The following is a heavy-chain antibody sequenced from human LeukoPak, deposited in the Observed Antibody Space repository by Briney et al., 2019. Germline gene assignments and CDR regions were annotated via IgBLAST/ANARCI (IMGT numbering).Heavy chain of an antibody. V-gene: IGHV3-7*01. D-gene: IGHD3-22*01. CDR3: VRDLYRIVVVPHYFDY. J-gene: IGHJ4*02. Sequence: PGGSLRLSCAASGFTFSSYWMSWVRQAPGKRLEWVANIKQDGSEKYYVDSVKGRFTISRDNAKNSLYLQMNSLRAEDTAVYYCVRDLYRIVVVPHYFDYWGQGTLVTVSS. CDR1: GFTFSSYW. CDR2: IKQDGSEK.